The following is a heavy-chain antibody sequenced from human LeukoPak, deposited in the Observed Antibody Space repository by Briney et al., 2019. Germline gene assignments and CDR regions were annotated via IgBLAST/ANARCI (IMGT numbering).Heavy chain of an antibody. J-gene: IGHJ4*02. CDR1: GFPFYEYG. CDR3: ARDSLHLT. V-gene: IGHV3-7*01. CDR2: IKQDGSEK. D-gene: IGHD4/OR15-4a*01. Sequence: GGSLRLSCAASGFPFYEYGMHWVRQAPGKGLEWVANIKQDGSEKYYVDSVRGRFTISRDNAKNSLYLQMSSLRAEDTAVYYCARDSLHLTWGQGTLVTVSS.